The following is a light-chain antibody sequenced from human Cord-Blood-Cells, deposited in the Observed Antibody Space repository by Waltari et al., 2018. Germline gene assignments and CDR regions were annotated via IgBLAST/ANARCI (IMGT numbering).Light chain of an antibody. Sequence: DIQMTQSPSSLSASVGDRVTITCRASQSISSYLNWYQQKPGKAPKLLIYAASSLQSGVPSRFSGRASGTDFTLTSSSLQPEDFATYYCQQIYSTPWTFGQGTKVEIK. V-gene: IGKV1-39*01. CDR3: QQIYSTPWT. J-gene: IGKJ1*01. CDR2: AAS. CDR1: QSISSY.